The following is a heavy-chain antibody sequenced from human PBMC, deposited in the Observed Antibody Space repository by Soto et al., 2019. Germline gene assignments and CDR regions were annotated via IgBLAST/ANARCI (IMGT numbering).Heavy chain of an antibody. Sequence: ASVKVSCKASGYTFTTYIMHWVRQAPGQRLEWMGWINAGNGNTKYSQNFQGRVTITRYTSASTAYMELSSLRSEDTAVYYCARGHGDYGRLDPWGQGTLVTVSS. V-gene: IGHV1-3*01. D-gene: IGHD4-17*01. CDR1: GYTFTTYI. J-gene: IGHJ5*02. CDR2: INAGNGNT. CDR3: ARGHGDYGRLDP.